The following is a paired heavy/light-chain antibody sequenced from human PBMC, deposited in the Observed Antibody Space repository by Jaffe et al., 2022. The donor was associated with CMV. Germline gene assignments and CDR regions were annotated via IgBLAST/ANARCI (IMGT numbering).Light chain of an antibody. V-gene: IGKV1-39*01. CDR2: AAS. Sequence: DIQMTQSPSSLSASVGDGVTITCRASQTISNYLNWYQQKLGKAPKLLIYAASSLQSGVPSRFSGSGSGTDFTLTISSLQPEDFATYYCQQSYRTPWTFGQGTKVEIK. J-gene: IGKJ1*01. CDR1: QTISNY. CDR3: QQSYRTPWT.
Heavy chain of an antibody. CDR3: ARRRAHAAGDNWFGP. CDR1: GGSVTSSSYY. J-gene: IGHJ5*02. CDR2: IYYSGTT. Sequence: QLQLQESGPGLVKPSETLSLTCTVSGGSVTSSSYYWGWIRQPPGKGLEWIGSIYYSGTTYYNPSLKSRVTISVDTSKNQFSLRLASVTAADTAVYYCARRRAHAAGDNWFGPWGQGTLVTVSS. V-gene: IGHV4-39*01. D-gene: IGHD6-13*01.